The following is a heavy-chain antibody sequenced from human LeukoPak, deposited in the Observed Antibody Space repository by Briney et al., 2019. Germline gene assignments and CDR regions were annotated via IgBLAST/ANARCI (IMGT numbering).Heavy chain of an antibody. CDR1: GFTFSSYA. J-gene: IGHJ3*02. V-gene: IGHV3-30-3*01. CDR3: ARDDPNDAFDI. CDR2: ISYDGSNK. Sequence: PGRSLRLSCAASGFTFSSYAMHWVRQAPGKGLEWVAVISYDGSNKYYADSVKGRFTISRDNSKNTLYLQMNSLRAEDTAVYYCARDDPNDAFDIWGQGTMVTVSS.